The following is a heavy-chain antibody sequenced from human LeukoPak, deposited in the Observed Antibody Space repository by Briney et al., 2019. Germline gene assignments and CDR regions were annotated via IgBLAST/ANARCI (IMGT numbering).Heavy chain of an antibody. CDR1: DFTFSLYW. CDR2: IKGDGSDK. Sequence: PGGSLRLSCAASDFTFSLYWMSWIRQTPGKGPECVANIKGDGSDKSYVDSVKGRFTISRDNAKNSLYLQMNSLRAEDTAVYYCVRHTYYALDYWGQGALVTVPS. J-gene: IGHJ4*02. CDR3: VRHTYYALDY. D-gene: IGHD1-26*01. V-gene: IGHV3-7*01.